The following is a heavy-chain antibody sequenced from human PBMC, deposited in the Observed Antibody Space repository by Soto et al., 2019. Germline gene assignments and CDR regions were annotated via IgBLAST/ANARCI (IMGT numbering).Heavy chain of an antibody. J-gene: IGHJ4*02. CDR1: GFTFSSYG. Sequence: VQLLESGGGLVQPGGSLRLSCAASGFTFSSYGMSWVRQAPGKGLEWVSAISGGGGSTYYADSVKGRFTISRDNSKNTLYLQMNSLRAEDTAVYYCAKDNPSYDFWSGNYSIWGQGTMVTVSS. V-gene: IGHV3-23*01. CDR3: AKDNPSYDFWSGNYSI. CDR2: ISGGGGST. D-gene: IGHD3-3*01.